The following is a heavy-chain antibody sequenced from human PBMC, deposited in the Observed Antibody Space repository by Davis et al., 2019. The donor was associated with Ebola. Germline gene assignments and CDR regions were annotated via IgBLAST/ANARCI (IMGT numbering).Heavy chain of an antibody. D-gene: IGHD3-22*01. V-gene: IGHV3-43D*03. CDR2: ISWDGRST. CDR1: GFTFGDYV. CDR3: AAYDSTFRNY. J-gene: IGHJ4*02. Sequence: GESLKISCAASGFTFGDYVMHWVRQAPGKGLEWVSLISWDGRSTAYAESVRGRFSISRDNSKKFLYLQMNSLRAEDTALYYCAAYDSTFRNYWGQGTLVTVSS.